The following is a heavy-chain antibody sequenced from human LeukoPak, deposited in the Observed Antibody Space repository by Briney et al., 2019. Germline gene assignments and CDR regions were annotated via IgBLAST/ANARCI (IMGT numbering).Heavy chain of an antibody. J-gene: IGHJ4*02. V-gene: IGHV3-23*01. D-gene: IGHD1-26*01. CDR3: AKVYYSGNPALDAPIFDY. CDR1: GFTFSSYA. CDR2: ISGSGGST. Sequence: GGSLRLSCAASGFTFSSYAMSWVRQAPGKGLEWVSAISGSGGSTYYADSVKGRFTISRDNSKNTLYLQMNSLRAEDTAVYYCAKVYYSGNPALDAPIFDYWGQGTLVTVSS.